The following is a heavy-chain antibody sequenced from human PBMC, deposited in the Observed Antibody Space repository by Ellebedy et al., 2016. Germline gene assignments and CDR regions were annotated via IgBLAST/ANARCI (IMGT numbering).Heavy chain of an antibody. D-gene: IGHD6-19*01. Sequence: SETLSLXXTVSRGSIDSSHYYWGWIRQSPARGLEWIGTIYYSGNKYYNPSLQSRVSISVDSAKKQFSLRLTSVTAADAAVYYCVRQRFSGGWYDAHYRYFMDVWGKGAAVTVSS. J-gene: IGHJ6*03. CDR1: RGSIDSSHYY. V-gene: IGHV4-39*01. CDR3: VRQRFSGGWYDAHYRYFMDV. CDR2: IYYSGNK.